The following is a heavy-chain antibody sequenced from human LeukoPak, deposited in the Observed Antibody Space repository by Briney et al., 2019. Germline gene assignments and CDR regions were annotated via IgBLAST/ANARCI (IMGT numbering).Heavy chain of an antibody. CDR3: AGWGSQNTY. CDR1: GFTFSSYW. V-gene: IGHV3-7*01. J-gene: IGHJ4*02. Sequence: GGSLRLSCAASGFTFSSYWMSWVRQAPGKGLEWVANIKQDGSEKYYVDSVKGRFTISRDNAKNSLYLQMNSLRVDDTAVYYCAGWGSQNTYWGQGTLVTVSS. D-gene: IGHD3-16*01. CDR2: IKQDGSEK.